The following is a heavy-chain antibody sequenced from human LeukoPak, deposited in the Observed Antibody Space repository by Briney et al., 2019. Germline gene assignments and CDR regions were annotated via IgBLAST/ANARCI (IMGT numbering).Heavy chain of an antibody. D-gene: IGHD3-10*01. CDR1: GYSISSGSC. Sequence: SETLSLTCTVSGYSISSGSCWGWIRQPPGEGLDWIGSIYHSGSTFYNPSLKSRVTISVDTPKNQFSLKLSSVTDADSALYYCARAVQNSGTIDYWGQGTLVTVSS. V-gene: IGHV4-38-2*02. CDR3: ARAVQNSGTIDY. J-gene: IGHJ4*02. CDR2: IYHSGST.